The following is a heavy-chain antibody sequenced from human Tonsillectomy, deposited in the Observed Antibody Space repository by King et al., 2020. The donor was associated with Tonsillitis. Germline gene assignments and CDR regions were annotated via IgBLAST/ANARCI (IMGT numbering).Heavy chain of an antibody. CDR2: ISIVSTFI. V-gene: IGHV3-48*01. CDR1: GFSFSTYS. Sequence: VQLVESGGGLVQPGGSLRLSCAASGFSFSTYSMNWVRQAPGKALEWVSYISIVSTFIYYADPVKGRFTISRDNTKNSLNLQMNSLRAEETAMYFCALDIEYYYGSRSYLPPDYWGQGTLVTVSS. CDR3: ALDIEYYYGSRSYLPPDY. J-gene: IGHJ4*02. D-gene: IGHD3-10*01.